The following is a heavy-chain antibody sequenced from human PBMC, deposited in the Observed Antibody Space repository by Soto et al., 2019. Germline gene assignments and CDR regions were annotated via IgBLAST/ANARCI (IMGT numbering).Heavy chain of an antibody. CDR1: GGSFSGYY. D-gene: IGHD3-9*01. CDR2: INHSGST. J-gene: IGHJ5*02. Sequence: VQLQQWGAGLLKPSETLSLTCAVYGGSFSGYYWSWIRQPPGKGLEWIGEINHSGSTNYNPSLKSRVTISVDTSKNQFCLKLSSVTAADTAVYYCARGAIFYTINQSWGQGTLVTVSS. V-gene: IGHV4-34*01. CDR3: ARGAIFYTINQS.